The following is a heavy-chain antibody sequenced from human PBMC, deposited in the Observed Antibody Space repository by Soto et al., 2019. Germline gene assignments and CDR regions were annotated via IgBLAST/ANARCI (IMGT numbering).Heavy chain of an antibody. Sequence: QVQLQQWGAGLLKPSETLSLTCAVYGGSFSGYYWSWIRQPPGKGLEWIGEINHSGSTNYNPSLKSRVTISVDTSKNQFSLKLSSVTAADTAVYYCARDYSSTMYRTYNWFDPWGQGTLVTVSS. V-gene: IGHV4-34*01. J-gene: IGHJ5*02. CDR2: INHSGST. CDR3: ARDYSSTMYRTYNWFDP. CDR1: GGSFSGYY. D-gene: IGHD6-13*01.